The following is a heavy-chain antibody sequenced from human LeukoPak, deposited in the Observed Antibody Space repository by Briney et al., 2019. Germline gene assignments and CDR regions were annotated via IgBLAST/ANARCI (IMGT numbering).Heavy chain of an antibody. D-gene: IGHD6-19*01. CDR1: GFTVSSNY. V-gene: IGHV3-66*01. CDR3: ARVVAVAGDAFDI. CDR2: IYSGGST. J-gene: IGHJ3*02. Sequence: PGGSLRLSCAASGFTVSSNYMSWVRQAPGRGLEWVSVIYSGGSTYYADSVKGRFTISRDNSKNTLYLQMNSLRAEDTAVYYCARVVAVAGDAFDIWGQGTMVTVSS.